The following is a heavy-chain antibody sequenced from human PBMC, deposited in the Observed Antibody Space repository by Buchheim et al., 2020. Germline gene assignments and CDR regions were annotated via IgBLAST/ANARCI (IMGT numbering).Heavy chain of an antibody. V-gene: IGHV4-39*01. CDR3: ARGGSGSGSYFSDY. J-gene: IGHJ4*02. CDR2: IYYSGST. Sequence: QLQLQESGPGLVKPSETLSLTCTVSGGSISSSSYYWGWIRQPPGKGLEWIGSIYYSGSTYYHPSLKSRVTLSVDTSKNQFSLKLSSVTAADTAVYYCARGGSGSGSYFSDYWGQGTL. D-gene: IGHD1-26*01. CDR1: GGSISSSSYY.